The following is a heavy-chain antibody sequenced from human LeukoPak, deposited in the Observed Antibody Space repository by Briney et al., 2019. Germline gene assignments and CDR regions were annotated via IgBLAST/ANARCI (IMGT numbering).Heavy chain of an antibody. V-gene: IGHV3-11*04. Sequence: GGSLRLSCAASGFTFSDYHMTWIRQAPGKGLEWVSDMSSSGTTIYYADSVKGRFTISRDNAKNSLYLQMNSLRAEDTAVYYCARDSLPYDYVWGSYRFFDPWGQGTLVTVSS. D-gene: IGHD3-16*02. CDR1: GFTFSDYH. J-gene: IGHJ5*02. CDR2: MSSSGTTI. CDR3: ARDSLPYDYVWGSYRFFDP.